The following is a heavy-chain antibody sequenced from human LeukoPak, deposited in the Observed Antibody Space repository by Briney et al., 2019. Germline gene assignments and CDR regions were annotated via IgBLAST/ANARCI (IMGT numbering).Heavy chain of an antibody. D-gene: IGHD3-22*01. CDR2: INPSAGSA. V-gene: IGHV1-46*01. CDR1: GYTFTSYF. J-gene: IGHJ3*02. Sequence: ASVKVSCKASGYTFTSYFIHWVRQGPGQGLEWMGIINPSAGSATYAQKFQGRVTMTRDTSTSTVYMELSSLRSEDTAVYFCARVLEKYSDRSGYDAFDIWGQGTMVTVSS. CDR3: ARVLEKYSDRSGYDAFDI.